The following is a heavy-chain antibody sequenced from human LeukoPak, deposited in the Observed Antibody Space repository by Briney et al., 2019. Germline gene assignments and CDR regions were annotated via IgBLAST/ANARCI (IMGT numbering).Heavy chain of an antibody. CDR2: ISAYNGNT. D-gene: IGHD1-26*01. Sequence: GASVKVSCKASGYTFTSYGISWVRQAPGQGLEWMGWISAYNGNTNYAQKLQGRVTMTTVTSTSTAYMELRSLRSDDTAVYYCARDRISFGVGATTNFDYWGQGTLVTVSS. CDR1: GYTFTSYG. CDR3: ARDRISFGVGATTNFDY. J-gene: IGHJ4*02. V-gene: IGHV1-18*01.